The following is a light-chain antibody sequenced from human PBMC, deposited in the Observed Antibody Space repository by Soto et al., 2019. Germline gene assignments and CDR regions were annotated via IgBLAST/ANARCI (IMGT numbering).Light chain of an antibody. CDR1: QSVSSSY. V-gene: IGKV3D-20*01. CDR2: DES. CDR3: QQYGSSRT. J-gene: IGKJ1*01. Sequence: IVTTQSPATLSAPPGQRATLSGRASQSVSSSYLAWYQQKPGLAPRIVIYDESNRATGIPDRFSGSGSGTDFTLTISRLEPEDFAVYYCQQYGSSRTLGTGNQVDIK.